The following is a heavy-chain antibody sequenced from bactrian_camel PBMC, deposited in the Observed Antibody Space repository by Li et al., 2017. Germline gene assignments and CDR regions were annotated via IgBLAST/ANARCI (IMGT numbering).Heavy chain of an antibody. CDR3: AAGSKSGGYCYYGLRMGMFDY. Sequence: HVQLVESGGGSVQVGGSLTLSCVFSGYRYSYIYSSYCVGWVRQAPGKEREGIAVFAPDGVATYGDPVMGRFTLSKDNADNILYLQMSSLKPEDTAMYYCAAGSKSGGYCYYGLRMGMFDYWGQGTQVTVS. J-gene: IGHJ4*01. V-gene: IGHV3S53*01. D-gene: IGHD2*01. CDR2: FAPDGVA. CDR1: GYRYSYIYSSYC.